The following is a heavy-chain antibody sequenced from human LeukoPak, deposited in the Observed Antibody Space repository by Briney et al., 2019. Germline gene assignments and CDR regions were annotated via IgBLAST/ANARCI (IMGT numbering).Heavy chain of an antibody. CDR1: GFTFSSYS. J-gene: IGHJ4*02. V-gene: IGHV3-21*01. CDR3: ARDRSSNFDY. CDR2: ISSSSSYI. D-gene: IGHD6-13*01. Sequence: PGGSLRLSCAASGFTFSSYSMNWVRQAPGKGLEWVSSISSSSSYIYYADSVKGRFTISRDNAKNPLYLQMNSLRAEDTAVYYCARDRSSNFDYWGQGTLVTVSS.